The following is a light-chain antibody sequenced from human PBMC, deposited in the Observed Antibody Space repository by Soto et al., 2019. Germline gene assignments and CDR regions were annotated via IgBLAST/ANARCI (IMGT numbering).Light chain of an antibody. CDR1: QSVSSY. CDR2: AAS. V-gene: IGKV3-11*01. CDR3: EQRRNCCPIT. J-gene: IGKJ5*01. Sequence: EIVLTHSPGTLSLSPGERATLSCSSSQSVSSYLAWYQQKPGQAPRLLIYAASNRATGIPARFSVSGSGTDFTIIISSIEDEDFVVYYCEQRRNCCPITFGQGTRLEIK.